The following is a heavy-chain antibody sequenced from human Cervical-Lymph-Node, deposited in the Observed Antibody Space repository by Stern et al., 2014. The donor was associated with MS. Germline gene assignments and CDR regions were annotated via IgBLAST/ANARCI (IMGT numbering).Heavy chain of an antibody. Sequence: VQLVESGAEVKKPGSSVKGSCKASGGTFSNYATSWARQAPGQGLERMGGIVPLFGKPNYAQKFQGRVTITADESTSTAYMDLSSLRSEDTAVYYCASPLTATSVPFGYYGMDVWGQGTTVTVS. CDR3: ASPLTATSVPFGYYGMDV. CDR1: GGTFSNYA. V-gene: IGHV1-69*01. J-gene: IGHJ6*02. CDR2: IVPLFGKP. D-gene: IGHD4-17*01.